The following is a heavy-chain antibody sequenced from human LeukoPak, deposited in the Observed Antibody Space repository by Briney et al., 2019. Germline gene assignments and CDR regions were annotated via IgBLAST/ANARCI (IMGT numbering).Heavy chain of an antibody. V-gene: IGHV4-38-2*02. Sequence: SETLSLTCTVSGYSISSGYYWSWLRQPPGKGLEWIGSFYDSGNTYYNPSLKSRVTMSVDTSKNQFSLKLSSVTAADTAVYYCARDAYYYDSSAYYLSVWGRGTLVTVSS. J-gene: IGHJ4*02. CDR2: FYDSGNT. CDR1: GYSISSGYY. D-gene: IGHD3-22*01. CDR3: ARDAYYYDSSAYYLSV.